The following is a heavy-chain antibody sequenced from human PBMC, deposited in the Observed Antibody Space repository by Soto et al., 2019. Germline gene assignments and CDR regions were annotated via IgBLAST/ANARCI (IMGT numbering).Heavy chain of an antibody. V-gene: IGHV4-4*02. Sequence: QVRLQESGPGLVEPSGTLSLTCAVSGDSVSSSSCWSWVRQAPGKGLEWIGEIYHSGTFNYNPSLASRVSVSVDKTRNQLSMNLKSVTAADTAVYYCVRSVPAATWQYSGMDVWGQGTTVTVSS. CDR2: IYHSGTF. CDR1: GDSVSSSSC. CDR3: VRSVPAATWQYSGMDV. D-gene: IGHD2-2*01. J-gene: IGHJ6*02.